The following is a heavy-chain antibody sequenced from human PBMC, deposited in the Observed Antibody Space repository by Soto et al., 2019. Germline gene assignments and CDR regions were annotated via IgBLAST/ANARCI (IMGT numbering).Heavy chain of an antibody. CDR3: PSRYSSSSNDAFDI. V-gene: IGHV1-69*13. CDR2: IIPIFGTA. J-gene: IGHJ3*02. D-gene: IGHD6-6*01. Sequence: ASVKVSCKASGGTFSSYAISWVRQAPGQGLEWMGGIIPIFGTANYAQKFQGRVTITADESTSTAYMELSSLRSEDTAVYYGPSRYSSSSNDAFDIWGQGTMVTVSS. CDR1: GGTFSSYA.